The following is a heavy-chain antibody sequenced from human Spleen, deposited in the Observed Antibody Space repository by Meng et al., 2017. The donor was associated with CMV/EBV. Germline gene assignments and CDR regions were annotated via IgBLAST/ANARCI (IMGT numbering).Heavy chain of an antibody. CDR3: ARAGASVTTNFDF. CDR1: GYKFDIYG. Sequence: QIQLVQSGLELRRPGASVKVSCKASGYKFDIYGITWVRQAPGQGLEWVGWVGAENGETNYGQKFQGRVTVTADTFTKTAYMEMRSLRSDDSAIYYCARAGASVTTNFDFWGQGTLVTVSS. CDR2: VGAENGET. D-gene: IGHD4-17*01. J-gene: IGHJ4*02. V-gene: IGHV1-18*01.